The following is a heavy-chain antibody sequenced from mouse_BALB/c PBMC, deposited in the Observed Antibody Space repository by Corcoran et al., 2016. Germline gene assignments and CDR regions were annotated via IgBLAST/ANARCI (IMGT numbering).Heavy chain of an antibody. Sequence: QSQLVQSGPELKKPGETVKISCKASGYTFTNYGMNWVKQAPGKGLKWMGWINTYTGEPTYADDFKGRFAFSLETSASTAYLQINNLKNEDTATYFCAREGGNLDYWGQGTTLTVSS. CDR1: GYTFTNYG. V-gene: IGHV9-3-1*01. CDR3: AREGGNLDY. CDR2: INTYTGEP. D-gene: IGHD2-1*01. J-gene: IGHJ2*01.